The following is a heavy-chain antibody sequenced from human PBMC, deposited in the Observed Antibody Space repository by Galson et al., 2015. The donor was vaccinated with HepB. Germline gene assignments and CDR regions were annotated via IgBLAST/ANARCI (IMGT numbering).Heavy chain of an antibody. D-gene: IGHD6-19*01. CDR1: GGSISSSSYY. CDR3: ARGGYSSGWLDY. CDR2: IYYSGST. Sequence: ETLSLTCTVSGGSISSSSYYWGWIRQPPGKGLEWIGSIYYSGSTYYNPSLKSRVTISVDTSKNQFSLKLSSVTAADTAVYYCARGGYSSGWLDYWGQGTLVTVSS. J-gene: IGHJ4*02. V-gene: IGHV4-39*07.